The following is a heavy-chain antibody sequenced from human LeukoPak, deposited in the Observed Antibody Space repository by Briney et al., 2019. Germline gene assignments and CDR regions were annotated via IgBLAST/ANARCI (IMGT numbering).Heavy chain of an antibody. CDR3: TTDNSYDILTGYLGY. Sequence: GGSLRLSCAASGFTFSNAWMSWVRQAPGKGLEWVGRIKSKTDGGTTDYAAPVKGRFTISRDDSKNTLYLQMNSLKTEDTAVYYCTTDNSYDILTGYLGYWGQGTLVTVSS. CDR1: GFTFSNAW. D-gene: IGHD3-9*01. V-gene: IGHV3-15*01. J-gene: IGHJ4*02. CDR2: IKSKTDGGTT.